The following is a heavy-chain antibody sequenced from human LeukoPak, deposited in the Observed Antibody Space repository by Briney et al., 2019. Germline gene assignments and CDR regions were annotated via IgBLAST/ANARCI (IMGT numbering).Heavy chain of an antibody. CDR3: AREGSVYYDSSGYCYYFDY. Sequence: ASVKVSCKASGYTFTSYGISWVRQAPGQGLEWMGWISAYNGNTNYAQKLQGRVTMTTDTSTSTAYMELRSLGSDDTAVYYCAREGSVYYDSSGYCYYFDYWGQGTLVTVSS. CDR2: ISAYNGNT. V-gene: IGHV1-18*01. D-gene: IGHD3-22*01. J-gene: IGHJ4*02. CDR1: GYTFTSYG.